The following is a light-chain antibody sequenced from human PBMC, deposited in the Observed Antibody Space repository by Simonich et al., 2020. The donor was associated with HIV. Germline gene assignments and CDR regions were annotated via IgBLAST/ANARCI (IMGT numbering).Light chain of an antibody. CDR1: QSILKRSNNKNY. Sequence: DIVMTQSPDSLAVSLGERATINCKSSQSILKRSNNKNYLAWYQQKAGQPPKLLIDWASTRESGVPDRFSGSGSGTDFTLTISSLQAEDVAVYYCQQFYSTALTFGGGTKVEIK. J-gene: IGKJ4*01. V-gene: IGKV4-1*01. CDR2: WAS. CDR3: QQFYSTALT.